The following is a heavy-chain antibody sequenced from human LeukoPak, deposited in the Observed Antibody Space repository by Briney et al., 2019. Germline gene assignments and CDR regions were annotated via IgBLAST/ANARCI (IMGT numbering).Heavy chain of an antibody. CDR3: ARGGSYPYYFDY. D-gene: IGHD1-26*01. J-gene: IGHJ4*02. Sequence: GGSLRLSCAASGFTFSTYSMKWVRQAPGKGLEWVSSISSSSSYIYYADSVRGRFTISRDNAKNSLYLQMNSLRAEDTTVYYCARGGSYPYYFDYWGQGTLVTVSS. CDR1: GFTFSTYS. CDR2: ISSSSSYI. V-gene: IGHV3-21*01.